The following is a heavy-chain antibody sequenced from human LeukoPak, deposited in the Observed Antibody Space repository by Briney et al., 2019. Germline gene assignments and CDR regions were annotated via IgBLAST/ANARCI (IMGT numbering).Heavy chain of an antibody. CDR3: ARKMAL. J-gene: IGHJ4*02. CDR1: GFTFSNYE. V-gene: IGHV3-48*03. CDR2: ISISGTTI. D-gene: IGHD5-24*01. Sequence: GGSLRLSCAASGFTFSNYEMNWLRQAPGKGLEWVSYISISGTTIHYADSVKGRFTISRDNAKNSLYLQMNSLRDEDTAVYFCARKMALWGQGTLVTVSS.